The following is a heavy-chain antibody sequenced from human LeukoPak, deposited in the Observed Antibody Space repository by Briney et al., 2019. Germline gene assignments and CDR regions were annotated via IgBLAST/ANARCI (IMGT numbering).Heavy chain of an antibody. Sequence: GASVKVSCKASGCSFTAYYMHWVRQAPGQGLEWMGWINPNSGGTNYARKFQGRVTMTRDTSISTGYMELRRLRSDDTAVYYCASSVISGSLGVDYWGQGTLVTVSS. J-gene: IGHJ4*02. D-gene: IGHD5-12*01. CDR2: INPNSGGT. V-gene: IGHV1-2*02. CDR1: GCSFTAYY. CDR3: ASSVISGSLGVDY.